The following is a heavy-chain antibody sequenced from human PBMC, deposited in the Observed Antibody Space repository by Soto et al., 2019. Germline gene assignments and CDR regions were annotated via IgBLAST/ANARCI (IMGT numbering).Heavy chain of an antibody. D-gene: IGHD2-15*01. V-gene: IGHV1-69*06. Sequence: QVQLEQSGAEVKKPGSSVKVSCKASGDTFGTYAISWMRRAPGQSLEWMGQINAGFGATDLAQMFQGRVTITADKSTNSVYMELSSLRSDDTAVYYCATDCSGGSCYGASGMDVWGQGTTVTVSS. CDR1: GDTFGTYA. CDR3: ATDCSGGSCYGASGMDV. CDR2: INAGFGAT. J-gene: IGHJ6*02.